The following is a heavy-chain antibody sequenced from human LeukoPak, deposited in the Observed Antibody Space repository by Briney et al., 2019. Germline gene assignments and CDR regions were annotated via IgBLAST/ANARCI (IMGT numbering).Heavy chain of an antibody. D-gene: IGHD4-23*01. Sequence: QVQLVESGGGVVQPGRSLRLSCAASGFTFSSDGMHWVRQAPGKGLERVAAISYDGSNKYYADSVKGRFTISRDNSKNTLYLQMNSLRAEDTAVYYCALSTDYGGDDYWGQGTLVTVSS. CDR3: ALSTDYGGDDY. CDR2: ISYDGSNK. CDR1: GFTFSSDG. V-gene: IGHV3-30*03. J-gene: IGHJ4*02.